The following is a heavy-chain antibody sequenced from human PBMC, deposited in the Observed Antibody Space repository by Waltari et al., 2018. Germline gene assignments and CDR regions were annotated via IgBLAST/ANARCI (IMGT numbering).Heavy chain of an antibody. J-gene: IGHJ4*02. CDR3: ASFLEAIDY. V-gene: IGHV4-59*01. D-gene: IGHD3-3*01. CDR1: GGSISSYY. CDR2: IYYSGST. Sequence: QVQLQESGPGLVKPSETLSLTCTVSGGSISSYYWSWIRQPPGKGLEWIGYIYYSGSTNYNPSLKSRVTISVDTSKNQFSLKLSSVTAADTAVYYCASFLEAIDYWGQGTLVTVSS.